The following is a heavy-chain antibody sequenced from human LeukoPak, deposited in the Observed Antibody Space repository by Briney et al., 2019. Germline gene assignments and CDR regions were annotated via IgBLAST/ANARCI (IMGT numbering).Heavy chain of an antibody. D-gene: IGHD2-2*02. CDR2: ISSSGSTI. CDR3: ARDTRYCVSTSCYRGAFDI. J-gene: IGHJ3*02. V-gene: IGHV3-48*03. Sequence: GGSLRLSCAASGFTFSSYEMNWVRQAPGKGLEWVSYISSSGSTIYYADSVKGRFTISRDNAKNSLYLQMNSLRAEDTAAYYCARDTRYCVSTSCYRGAFDIWGQGTMVSVSS. CDR1: GFTFSSYE.